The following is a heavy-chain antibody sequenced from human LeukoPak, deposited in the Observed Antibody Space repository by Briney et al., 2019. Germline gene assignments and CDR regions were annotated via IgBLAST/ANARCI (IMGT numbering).Heavy chain of an antibody. CDR3: ARVSRGYSYGYYYYYYYMDV. Sequence: GGSLRLSCAASGFTFSSYWMHWVRQAPGKGLVWVSRINSDGSSTSYADSVKGRFTISRDNAKNSLYLQMNSLRAEDTAVYYCARVSRGYSYGYYYYYYYMDVWGKGTTVTISS. CDR2: INSDGSST. V-gene: IGHV3-74*01. D-gene: IGHD5-18*01. CDR1: GFTFSSYW. J-gene: IGHJ6*03.